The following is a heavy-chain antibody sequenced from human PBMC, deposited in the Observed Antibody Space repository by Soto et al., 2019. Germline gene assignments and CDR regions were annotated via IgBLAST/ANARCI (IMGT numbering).Heavy chain of an antibody. CDR3: AKDLESTNDCTNGVCLFDY. V-gene: IGHV3-30*18. Sequence: PGGSLRLSCAASGFTFSSYGMHWVRQAPGKGLEWVAVISYDGSNKYYASSVKGRFTISRDNSKNTLYLQMNSLRAEDTAVYYCAKDLESTNDCTNGVCLFDYWGQGTLVTVSS. CDR2: ISYDGSNK. D-gene: IGHD2-8*01. CDR1: GFTFSSYG. J-gene: IGHJ4*02.